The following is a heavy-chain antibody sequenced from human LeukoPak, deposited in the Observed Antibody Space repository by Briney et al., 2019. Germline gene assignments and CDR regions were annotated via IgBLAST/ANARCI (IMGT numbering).Heavy chain of an antibody. CDR3: ASRAHFWSGPGG. CDR1: GFTFNTYW. D-gene: IGHD3-3*02. CDR2: IKQDGSEK. Sequence: PGGSLRLSCAASGFTFNTYWMSWVRQAPGKGLEWVANIKQDGSEKYYVDSVKGRFTISRDNAKNSLYLQMNSLRAEDTALYYCASRAHFWSGPGGWGQGTLVTVSS. J-gene: IGHJ4*02. V-gene: IGHV3-7*01.